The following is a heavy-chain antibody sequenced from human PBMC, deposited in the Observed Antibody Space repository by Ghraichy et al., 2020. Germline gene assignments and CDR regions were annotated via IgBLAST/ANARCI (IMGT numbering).Heavy chain of an antibody. J-gene: IGHJ5*02. CDR3: AKDEENDFDSSGYP. Sequence: GGSLRLSCAASGFTFSSYAMNWVRQAPGKGLEWVSSISDSGGSTHYADAVKGRFSISRDNSKNTLYLQMNSLRAEDTAVYYCAKDEENDFDSSGYPWGQGTLVTVSS. CDR1: GFTFSSYA. V-gene: IGHV3-23*01. CDR2: ISDSGGST. D-gene: IGHD3-22*01.